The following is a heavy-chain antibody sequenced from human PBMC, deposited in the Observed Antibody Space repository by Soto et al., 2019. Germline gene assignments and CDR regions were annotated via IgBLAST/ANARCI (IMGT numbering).Heavy chain of an antibody. D-gene: IGHD2-21*02. Sequence: VAPVKVSCKASGFTFTSSAMQWVQQARGQRLEWIGWIVVGSGNTNYAQKFQERVTITRDMSTSTAYMELSSLRSEDTAVYYCARVSPYGGNSGTELDYWGQGTLVTVSS. CDR2: IVVGSGNT. CDR1: GFTFTSSA. CDR3: ARVSPYGGNSGTELDY. J-gene: IGHJ4*02. V-gene: IGHV1-58*02.